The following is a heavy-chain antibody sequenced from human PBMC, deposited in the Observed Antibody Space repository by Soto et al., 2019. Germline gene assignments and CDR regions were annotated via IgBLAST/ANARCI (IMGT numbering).Heavy chain of an antibody. CDR2: IYYSGST. Sequence: SETLSLTCTVSGGSISSSNYYWGWIHQPPGKGLEWIGSIYYSGSTYYNPSLKSRVTISVDTSKNQFSLKLSSVSAADTAVYYCARGHGGITVFGAPGHFDYWGQGTLVTVSS. D-gene: IGHD3-3*01. CDR3: ARGHGGITVFGAPGHFDY. V-gene: IGHV4-39*01. J-gene: IGHJ4*02. CDR1: GGSISSSNYY.